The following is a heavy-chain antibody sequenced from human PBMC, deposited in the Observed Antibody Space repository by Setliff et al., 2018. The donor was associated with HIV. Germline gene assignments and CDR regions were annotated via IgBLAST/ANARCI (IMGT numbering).Heavy chain of an antibody. J-gene: IGHJ4*02. CDR2: ISGYKGNT. CDR3: ARFPNPSQIVVIMPPDY. Sequence: GASVKVSCKASGYTFTNYAISWIRQAPGQGLEWLGWISGYKGNTNYAQKLQGRVTMTTDTSTSTAYMELRSLRSDDTAVYYCARFPNPSQIVVIMPPDYWGQGTLVTVSS. CDR1: GYTFTNYA. V-gene: IGHV1-18*01. D-gene: IGHD3-3*01.